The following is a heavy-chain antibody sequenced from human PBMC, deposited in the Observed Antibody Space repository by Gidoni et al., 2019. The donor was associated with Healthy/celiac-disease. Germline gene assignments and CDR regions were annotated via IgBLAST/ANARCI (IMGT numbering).Heavy chain of an antibody. CDR3: ARGTSPRVVVTAIPNWFDP. CDR2: RIPILGTA. CDR1: GGTFSSYA. V-gene: IGHV1-69*01. J-gene: IGHJ5*02. D-gene: IGHD2-21*02. Sequence: VQLVQSGAEVKKPGSSVKVSCKASGGTFSSYAFSWVRQAPGQGLERMGGRIPILGTANYAQKFQGRVTITADESTSTAYMELSSLRSEDTAVYYCARGTSPRVVVTAIPNWFDPWGQGTLVTVSS.